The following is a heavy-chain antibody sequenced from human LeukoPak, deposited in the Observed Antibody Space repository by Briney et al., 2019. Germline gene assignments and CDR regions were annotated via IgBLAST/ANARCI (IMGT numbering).Heavy chain of an antibody. CDR3: ARGPLTPLYYYGSGKRGFDP. V-gene: IGHV4-59*12. CDR1: GDSISSYY. D-gene: IGHD3-10*01. J-gene: IGHJ5*02. Sequence: PSETLSLTCTVSGDSISSYYWSWIRQPPGKGLEWIGYMYYTGSTTYNPSLKSRVIMSVDTSKNQFSLKLSSVTAADTAVYYCARGPLTPLYYYGSGKRGFDPWGQGTLVTVSS. CDR2: MYYTGST.